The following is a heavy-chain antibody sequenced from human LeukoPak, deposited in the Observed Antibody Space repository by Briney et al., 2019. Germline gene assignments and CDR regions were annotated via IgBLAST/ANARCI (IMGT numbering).Heavy chain of an antibody. J-gene: IGHJ1*01. CDR1: GFIVCSTY. CDR3: AKNRVGASGLAEYFEH. Sequence: PGGSLILSCAASGFIVCSTYMSWVRQAPGEGREWGSIIYSGDSTYYADAVKGRFTISRDNSRNTVYLQMNSLRAEDTAVYYCAKNRVGASGLAEYFEHWGQGTLVAVSS. CDR2: IYSGDST. V-gene: IGHV3-53*01. D-gene: IGHD1-26*01.